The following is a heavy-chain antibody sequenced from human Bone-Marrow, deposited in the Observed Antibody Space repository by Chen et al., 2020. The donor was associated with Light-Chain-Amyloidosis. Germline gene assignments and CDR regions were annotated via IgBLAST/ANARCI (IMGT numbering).Heavy chain of an antibody. CDR2: INEDGGTT. J-gene: IGHJ4*02. Sequence: EVQVVESGGGVVQPGGSLRLSCAASGFTLTTYWMHWVRQAPGKGLVWVSRINEDGGTTNYAESVRGRFTISRDTAKNILYLQMNSLRAEDTALYYCAKDFGGRDDYWGQGTLVTVSS. V-gene: IGHV3-74*01. CDR1: GFTLTTYW. D-gene: IGHD2-15*01. CDR3: AKDFGGRDDY.